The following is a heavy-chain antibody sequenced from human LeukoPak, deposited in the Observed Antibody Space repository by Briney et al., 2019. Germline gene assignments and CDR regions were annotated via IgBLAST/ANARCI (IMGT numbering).Heavy chain of an antibody. D-gene: IGHD4/OR15-4a*01. Sequence: GGTLRLSCAASGFTFSGFAMSWIRQAPGKGLEWVSSISRSGESTFYADSVRGRFTISRDNSKNTLYLQMNSLRAEDTAVYYCAKSGLSRFDYWGQGTLVTVSS. J-gene: IGHJ4*02. CDR3: AKSGLSRFDY. CDR2: ISRSGEST. CDR1: GFTFSGFA. V-gene: IGHV3-23*01.